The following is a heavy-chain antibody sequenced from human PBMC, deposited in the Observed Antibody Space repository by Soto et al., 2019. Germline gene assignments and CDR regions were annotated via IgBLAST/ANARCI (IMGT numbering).Heavy chain of an antibody. CDR2: ITGSGGST. D-gene: IGHD6-13*01. J-gene: IGHJ6*02. CDR3: ATGGIAASGIYYYGLDV. Sequence: GGSLRLSCAASGFTFSSYAMTWVRQAPEKGLEWVSSITGSGGSTYYADSVKGRFTISRDNSRNTLSLQMNTLRAEDTAIYYCATGGIAASGIYYYGLDVWGQGTTVTVSS. CDR1: GFTFSSYA. V-gene: IGHV3-23*01.